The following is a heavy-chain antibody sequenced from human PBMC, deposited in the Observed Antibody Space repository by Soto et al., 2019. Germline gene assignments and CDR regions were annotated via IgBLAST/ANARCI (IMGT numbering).Heavy chain of an antibody. CDR1: GGSISSYY. D-gene: IGHD1-26*01. CDR3: ARRKGETPAPRPRYYFDY. V-gene: IGHV4-59*08. J-gene: IGHJ4*02. CDR2: IYYSGST. Sequence: TSETLSLTCTVSGGSISSYYWSWIRQPPGKGLEWIGYIYYSGSTNYNPSLKSRVTISVDTSKNQFSLKLSSVTAADTAVYYCARRKGETPAPRPRYYFDYWGQGTLVTVSS.